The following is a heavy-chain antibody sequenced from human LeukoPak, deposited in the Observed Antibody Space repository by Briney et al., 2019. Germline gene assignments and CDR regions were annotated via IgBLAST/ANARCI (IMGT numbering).Heavy chain of an antibody. CDR2: ISYDGSNK. CDR3: VRGRGGSYHY. D-gene: IGHD1-26*01. J-gene: IGHJ4*02. V-gene: IGHV3-30*04. CDR1: GFTFSSYA. Sequence: PGGSLRLSCAACGFTFSSYAMHWVRQAPGKGLEWVAVISYDGSNKYYADSVKGRFTISRDNSKNTLYLQMNSLRAEDTAVYYCVRGRGGSYHYWGQGTLVTVSS.